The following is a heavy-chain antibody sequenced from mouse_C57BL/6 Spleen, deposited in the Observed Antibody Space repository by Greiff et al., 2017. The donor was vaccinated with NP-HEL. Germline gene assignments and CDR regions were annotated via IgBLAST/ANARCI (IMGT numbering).Heavy chain of an antibody. CDR3: ARSPRGDYSRGYFDV. V-gene: IGHV3-8*01. D-gene: IGHD2-5*01. CDR1: GYSITSDY. CDR2: ISYSGST. J-gene: IGHJ1*03. Sequence: EVQLKQSGPGLAKPSQTLSLTCSVTGYSITSDYWNWIRKFPGNKLEYMGYISYSGSTYYNPSLKSRISITRDTSKNQYYLQLNSVTTEDTATYYCARSPRGDYSRGYFDVWGTGTTVTVSS.